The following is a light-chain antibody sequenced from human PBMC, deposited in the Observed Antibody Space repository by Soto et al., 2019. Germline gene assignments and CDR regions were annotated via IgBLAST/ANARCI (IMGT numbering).Light chain of an antibody. V-gene: IGLV2-14*03. CDR3: SSYTSGSML. Sequence: QAVLAQPASVSGSPGQSITLSCTGTDSDIGSYNYVSWYQQPPGKAPKLIIYEVTNRPSGVSDRFSGSKSANTASLTISGLQADDEADYYCSSYTSGSMLFGGGTKLTVL. CDR1: DSDIGSYNY. J-gene: IGLJ3*02. CDR2: EVT.